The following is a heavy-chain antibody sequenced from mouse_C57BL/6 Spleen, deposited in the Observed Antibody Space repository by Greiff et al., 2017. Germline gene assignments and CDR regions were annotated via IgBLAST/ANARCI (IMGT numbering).Heavy chain of an antibody. V-gene: IGHV1-82*01. CDR1: GYAFSSSW. CDR2: IYPGDGDT. D-gene: IGHD3-1*01. J-gene: IGHJ4*01. Sequence: LQESGPELVKPGASVKISCKASGYAFSSSWMNWVKQRPGKGLEWIGRIYPGDGDTNYNGKFKGKATLTADKSSSTAYMQLSSLTSEDSAVYFCARNPVLGAMDYWGQGTSVTVSS. CDR3: ARNPVLGAMDY.